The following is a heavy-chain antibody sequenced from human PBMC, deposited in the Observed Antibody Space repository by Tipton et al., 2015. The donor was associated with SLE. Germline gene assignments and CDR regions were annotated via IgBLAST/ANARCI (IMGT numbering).Heavy chain of an antibody. CDR2: IYHSGST. V-gene: IGHV4-39*07. J-gene: IGHJ4*02. CDR1: GGYFSSSNYY. Sequence: TLSLTCTVSGGYFSSSNYYWSWIRQPPGKGLEWIGEIYHSGSTKYNPSLKSRVTISVDTSKNQFSLKLSSVTAADTAVYYCARGPSDILWFRESGGLDYWGQGALVTVSS. D-gene: IGHD3-10*01. CDR3: ARGPSDILWFRESGGLDY.